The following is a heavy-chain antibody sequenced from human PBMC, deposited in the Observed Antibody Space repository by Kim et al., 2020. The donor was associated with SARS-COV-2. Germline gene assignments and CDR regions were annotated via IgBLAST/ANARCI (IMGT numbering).Heavy chain of an antibody. V-gene: IGHV4-30-2*05. J-gene: IGHJ4*02. CDR3: ARVRAGVFDY. D-gene: IGHD3-10*01. CDR2: T. Sequence: THHHPSLTGRVTISVDTSKNQLSLKLSSVTAADTAVYYCARVRAGVFDYWGQGTLVTVSS.